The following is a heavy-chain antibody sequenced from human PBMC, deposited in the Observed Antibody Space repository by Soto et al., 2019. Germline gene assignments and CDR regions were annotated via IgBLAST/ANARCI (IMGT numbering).Heavy chain of an antibody. D-gene: IGHD3-10*01. CDR1: GFSLSTTGVG. J-gene: IGHJ4*02. CDR3: AHILRDYGLGLERANYFDH. V-gene: IGHV2-5*02. CDR2: IYWDDDK. Sequence: QITLKESGPTLVRPTQTLTLTCTFSGFSLSTTGVGVGWIRQPPGKALEWLALIYWDDDKRYSPSLKRRLTITKDTSKNEVSLTRTIMYPVDTATYYCAHILRDYGLGLERANYFDHWGQGTLVTVSS.